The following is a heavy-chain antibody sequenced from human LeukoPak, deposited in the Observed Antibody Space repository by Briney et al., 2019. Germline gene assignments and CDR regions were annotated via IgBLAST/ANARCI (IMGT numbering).Heavy chain of an antibody. J-gene: IGHJ5*02. CDR2: INPSGGST. D-gene: IGHD3-10*01. CDR1: GYTFTSYY. Sequence: ASVKVSCKASGYTFTSYYMHWVRQAPGQGLEWMVIINPSGGSTSYAQKFQGRGTMTRDTSTSTVYMELSSLRSEDTAVYYCARDHGSGRDWFDPWGQGTLVTASS. V-gene: IGHV1-46*01. CDR3: ARDHGSGRDWFDP.